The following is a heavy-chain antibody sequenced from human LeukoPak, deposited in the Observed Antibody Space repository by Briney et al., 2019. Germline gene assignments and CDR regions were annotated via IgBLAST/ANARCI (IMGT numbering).Heavy chain of an antibody. CDR3: ARIEFGDSDNSFHYYMDV. J-gene: IGHJ6*03. D-gene: IGHD3-10*01. CDR2: VFFSGTT. Sequence: SETLSLTCTVSGGSISSTSFYWGWVRQPPGKGLEWIGSVFFSGTTYYKPSLKSRVTVSVDTSKNQFSLRLTSATAADTAVYYCARIEFGDSDNSFHYYMDVWGNGTTVTVSS. V-gene: IGHV4-39*07. CDR1: GGSISSTSFY.